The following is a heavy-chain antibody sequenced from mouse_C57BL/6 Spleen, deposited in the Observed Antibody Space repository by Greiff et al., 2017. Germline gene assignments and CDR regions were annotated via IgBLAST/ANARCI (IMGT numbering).Heavy chain of an antibody. CDR1: GYAFSSSW. J-gene: IGHJ2*01. Sequence: VQLQQSGPELVKPGASVKISCKASGYAFSSSWMNWVKQRPGKGLEWIGRIYPGDGATNYTGKFKGKATMTADKSSSTAYMQLSSLTSEDSAVYFCATSTLLHYYGSSLYYFDYWGQGTTLTVSS. CDR2: IYPGDGAT. V-gene: IGHV1-82*01. D-gene: IGHD1-1*01. CDR3: ATSTLLHYYGSSLYYFDY.